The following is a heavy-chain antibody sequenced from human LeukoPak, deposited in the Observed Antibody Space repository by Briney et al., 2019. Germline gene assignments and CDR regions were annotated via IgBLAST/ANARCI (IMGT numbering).Heavy chain of an antibody. J-gene: IGHJ4*02. V-gene: IGHV4-59*08. D-gene: IGHD3-10*01. CDR1: GGSIRSYY. CDR3: ARLIWFGEFDPTYYFDY. Sequence: SETLSLTCTVSGGSIRSYYWSWIRQPPGNGLEWIGYIYYSGSTNYNPSLKSRVTISVDTSKNQFSLKLSSVTAADTAVYYCARLIWFGEFDPTYYFDYWGQGTLVTISS. CDR2: IYYSGST.